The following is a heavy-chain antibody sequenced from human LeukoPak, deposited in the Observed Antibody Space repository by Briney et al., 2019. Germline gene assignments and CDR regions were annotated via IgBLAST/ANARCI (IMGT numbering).Heavy chain of an antibody. Sequence: SVKVSCKASGGTFSSYAISWVRQAPGQGLEWMGGIIPIFGTANYAQKFQGRVTITADKSTSTAYMELSSLRSEDTAVYYCARGYPRGDYYYYYMDVWGKGTTVTVSS. CDR3: ARGYPRGDYYYYYMDV. V-gene: IGHV1-69*06. CDR2: IIPIFGTA. CDR1: GGTFSSYA. J-gene: IGHJ6*03. D-gene: IGHD1-1*01.